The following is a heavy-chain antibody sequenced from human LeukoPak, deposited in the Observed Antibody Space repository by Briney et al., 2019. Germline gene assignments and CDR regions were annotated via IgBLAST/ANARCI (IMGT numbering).Heavy chain of an antibody. V-gene: IGHV3-23*01. J-gene: IGHJ4*02. D-gene: IGHD4-17*01. CDR2: ISGSGGST. CDR3: AKDHVLRSRDDY. Sequence: GGSLRLSRAASGFTFSSDAMSWVRQAPGKGLEWVSAISGSGGSTYYADSVKGRFTISRDNPKNTLYLQMNSLRAEDTAVYYCAKDHVLRSRDDYWGQGTLVTVSS. CDR1: GFTFSSDA.